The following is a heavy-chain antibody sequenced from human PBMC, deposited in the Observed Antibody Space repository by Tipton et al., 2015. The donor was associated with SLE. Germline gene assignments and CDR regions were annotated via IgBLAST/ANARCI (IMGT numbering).Heavy chain of an antibody. CDR2: INHSGST. Sequence: TLSLTCAVYGGSFSGYYWSWIRQPPGKGLEWIGEINHSGSTNYNPSLKSRVTISVDTSKNQFSLKLSSVTAADTAVYYCARKAAVAGTRAFDIWGQGTMVTVSS. D-gene: IGHD6-19*01. V-gene: IGHV4-34*01. CDR3: ARKAAVAGTRAFDI. CDR1: GGSFSGYY. J-gene: IGHJ3*02.